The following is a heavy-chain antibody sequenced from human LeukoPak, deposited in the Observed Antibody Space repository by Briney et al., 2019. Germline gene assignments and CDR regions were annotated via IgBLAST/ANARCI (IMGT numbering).Heavy chain of an antibody. V-gene: IGHV3-66*01. Sequence: GGSLRLSFAASGFTVSSNYMSWVRQAPGKGLEWVSVIYTGGSTYYADSVKGRFTISRDNSKNTLYLQMNSLRAEDTAVYYCARVVDEYYFDYWGQGTLVTVSS. CDR3: ARVVDEYYFDY. CDR2: IYTGGST. CDR1: GFTVSSNY. D-gene: IGHD2-21*01. J-gene: IGHJ4*02.